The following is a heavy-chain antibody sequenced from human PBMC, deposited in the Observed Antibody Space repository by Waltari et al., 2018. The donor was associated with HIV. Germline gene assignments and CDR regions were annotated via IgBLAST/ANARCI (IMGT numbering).Heavy chain of an antibody. J-gene: IGHJ4*02. Sequence: EVQLVESGVGLVQPGGSLKVSCAASVSPFCGFGFHWVRQGSGKGLEWVGRIRSKSNSYATAYAASVKGRFTISRDDSKNTAYLQMNSLKTEDTAVYYCTIRGEDFDYWGQGTLVTVSS. CDR1: VSPFCGFG. V-gene: IGHV3-73*01. CDR3: TIRGEDFDY. CDR2: IRSKSNSYAT. D-gene: IGHD3-16*01.